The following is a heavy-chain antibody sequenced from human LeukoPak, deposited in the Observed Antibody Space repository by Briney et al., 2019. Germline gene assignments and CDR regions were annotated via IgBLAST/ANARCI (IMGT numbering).Heavy chain of an antibody. J-gene: IGHJ4*02. CDR3: ARAGSSSYYGR. D-gene: IGHD6-13*01. CDR1: GFTFRSYW. Sequence: GGSLRLSCAASGFTFRSYWMTWVRQAPGKGLEWVANIKQDGSEKFYVDSVKGRFTISRDNAKNSVYLQMNNLRAEDTAVYYCARAGSSSYYGRWGQGTLVTVSS. V-gene: IGHV3-7*04. CDR2: IKQDGSEK.